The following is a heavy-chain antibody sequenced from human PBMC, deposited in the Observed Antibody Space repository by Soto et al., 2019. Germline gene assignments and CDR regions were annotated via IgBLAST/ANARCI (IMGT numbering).Heavy chain of an antibody. V-gene: IGHV3-33*01. J-gene: IGHJ3*02. CDR1: GFTFSSYG. Sequence: GGSLRLSCAASGFTFSSYGMHWVRQAPGKGLEWVAVIWYDGSNKYYADSVKGRFTISRDNSKNTLYLQMNSLRAEDTAVYYCARGPTTVVTAANFDAFDIWGQGTMVTVSS. D-gene: IGHD4-17*01. CDR2: IWYDGSNK. CDR3: ARGPTTVVTAANFDAFDI.